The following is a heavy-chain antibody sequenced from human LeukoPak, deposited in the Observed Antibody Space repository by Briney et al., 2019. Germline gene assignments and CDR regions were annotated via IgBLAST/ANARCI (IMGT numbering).Heavy chain of an antibody. CDR2: VNDDGRST. D-gene: IGHD5-24*01. V-gene: IGHV3-74*01. CDR3: AREGEMATAEYFQH. J-gene: IGHJ1*01. CDR1: GFTFKNFV. Sequence: PGGSLRLSCAAYGFTFKNFVMHWVRQAPGTGLVWVSRVNDDGRSTHYAGYVKGRFTVSRDNAKNSLYLQLNSLRVEDTAVYYCAREGEMATAEYFQHWGQGTLVTVSS.